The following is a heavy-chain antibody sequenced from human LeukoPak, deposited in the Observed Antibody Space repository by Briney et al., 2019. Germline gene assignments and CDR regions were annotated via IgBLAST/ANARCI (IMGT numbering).Heavy chain of an antibody. CDR1: GGSFSGYY. CDR3: ARVKYYDYVWGSYRPSYYYYGMDV. D-gene: IGHD3-16*02. CDR2: INHSGST. Sequence: PSETLSLTCAVYGGSFSGYYWSWIRQPPGKGLEWIGEINHSGSTNYNPSLKSRVTISVDTSKNQFSLKLSSVTAADTAVYYCARVKYYDYVWGSYRPSYYYYGMDVWGQGTTVTVSS. V-gene: IGHV4-34*01. J-gene: IGHJ6*02.